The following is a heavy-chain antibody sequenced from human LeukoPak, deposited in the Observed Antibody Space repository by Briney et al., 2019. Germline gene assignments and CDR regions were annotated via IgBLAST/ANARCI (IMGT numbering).Heavy chain of an antibody. J-gene: IGHJ4*02. CDR1: GFTFSTYA. D-gene: IGHD5-18*01. CDR3: ARDNTAMVSNFDY. CDR2: ISYDGNNK. V-gene: IGHV3-30*04. Sequence: GGSLRLSCAASGFTFSTYAMHWVRQAPGKGLEWVAVISYDGNNKYYAEDSVKGRFTISRDNSKNTLYLQMNSLRAEDTAVYYCARDNTAMVSNFDYWGQGTLVTVSS.